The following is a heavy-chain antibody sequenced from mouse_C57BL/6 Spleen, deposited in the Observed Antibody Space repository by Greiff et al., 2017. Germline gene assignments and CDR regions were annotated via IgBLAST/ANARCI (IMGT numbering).Heavy chain of an antibody. CDR2: IHPNSGST. J-gene: IGHJ2*01. D-gene: IGHD1-1*01. Sequence: QVQLKQPGAELVKPGASVTLSCKASGYTFTNYWMHWVKQKPGQGLEWIGMIHPNSGSTNYNEKFKSKATLTVDKSSSTAYMQLSSLTSEDSAVYYCARGGLLRYYFDFWGQGTTLTVSS. CDR1: GYTFTNYW. V-gene: IGHV1-64*01. CDR3: ARGGLLRYYFDF.